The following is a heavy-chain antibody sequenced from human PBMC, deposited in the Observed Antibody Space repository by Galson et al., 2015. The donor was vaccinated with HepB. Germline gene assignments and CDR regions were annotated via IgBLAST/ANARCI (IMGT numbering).Heavy chain of an antibody. J-gene: IGHJ4*02. CDR2: MNLDSTNT. CDR3: ARAWRNQLLSDS. Sequence: SVKVSCKASGYIFSTYDITWVRQAAGQGLEWMGWMNLDSTNTGYARDFRGRVTMTRDISTNTAYMELSSLRSEDTAVYYCARAWRNQLLSDSWSQGTLVTVSS. V-gene: IGHV1-8*02. D-gene: IGHD2-2*01. CDR1: GYIFSTYD.